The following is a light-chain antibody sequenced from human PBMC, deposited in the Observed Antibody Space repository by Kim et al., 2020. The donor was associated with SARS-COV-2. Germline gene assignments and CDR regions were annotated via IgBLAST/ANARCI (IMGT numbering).Light chain of an antibody. Sequence: LSPGERGTVSCRASQSVRSSYFAWSQQKPGRAPRLLIYGVSSRAPGIPDKFSGSGSGTDFTLTISRLEPEDFAVHYCQQYGSSPYTFGQGPKLEI. CDR3: QQYGSSPYT. J-gene: IGKJ2*01. CDR1: QSVRSSY. CDR2: GVS. V-gene: IGKV3-20*01.